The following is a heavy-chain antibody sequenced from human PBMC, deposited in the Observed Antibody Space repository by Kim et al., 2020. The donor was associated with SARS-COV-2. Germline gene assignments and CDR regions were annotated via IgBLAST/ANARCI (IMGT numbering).Heavy chain of an antibody. CDR1: GFTLSLYS. Sequence: GGSLRLSCATSGFTLSLYSMNWVRQSPGKGLEWVSHISGTGTITKHADSVRGRFTISRDNAKNSLFLQMNGLRAEDTAVYYCVRENYWAFDIWGQGTMGT. J-gene: IGHJ3*02. V-gene: IGHV3-48*04. CDR2: ISGTGTIT. D-gene: IGHD2-15*01. CDR3: VRENYWAFDI.